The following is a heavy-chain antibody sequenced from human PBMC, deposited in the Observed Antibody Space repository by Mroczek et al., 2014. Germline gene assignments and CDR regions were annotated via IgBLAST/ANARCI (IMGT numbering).Heavy chain of an antibody. D-gene: IGHD3-10*01. CDR3: ARGLRSVKWHRSLVY. V-gene: IGHV4-34*01. CDR2: INHSGST. Sequence: QVQLQESGAGLLKPSETLSLTCAVYGGSFSGYYWSWIRQPPGKGLEWIGEINHSGSTNYNPSLKSRVTISVDTSKNQFSLKLSSVTAADTAVYYCARGLRSVKWHRSLVYWGQGTLVTVSS. CDR1: GGSFSGYY. J-gene: IGHJ4*02.